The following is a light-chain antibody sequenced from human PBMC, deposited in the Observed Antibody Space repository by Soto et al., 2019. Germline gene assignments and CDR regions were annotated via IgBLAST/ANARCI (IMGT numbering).Light chain of an antibody. CDR3: QQYNTIRYT. V-gene: IGKV1-5*03. CDR1: QSISSW. Sequence: DIQMTQSPSTLSASVGDRVTITCRASQSISSWLAWYQQKPGKAPKLLIYRASSLESGVPSRFSGSGSGTEFTLTISSLQPDDFATYDCQQYNTIRYTFGQGTKLEIK. CDR2: RAS. J-gene: IGKJ2*01.